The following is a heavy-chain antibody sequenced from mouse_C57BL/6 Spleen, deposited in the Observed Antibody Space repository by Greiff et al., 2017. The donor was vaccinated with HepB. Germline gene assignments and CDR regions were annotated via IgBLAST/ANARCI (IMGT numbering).Heavy chain of an antibody. D-gene: IGHD1-1*01. CDR2: ISYDGSN. V-gene: IGHV3-6*01. CDR1: GYSITSGYY. CDR3: ARRATVVATDY. J-gene: IGHJ2*01. Sequence: EVQLVESGPGLVKPSQSLSLTCSVTGYSITSGYYWNWIRQFPGNKLEWMGYISYDGSNNYNPSLKNRISITRDTSKNQFFLKLNSVTTEDTATYYCARRATVVATDYWGQGTTLTVSS.